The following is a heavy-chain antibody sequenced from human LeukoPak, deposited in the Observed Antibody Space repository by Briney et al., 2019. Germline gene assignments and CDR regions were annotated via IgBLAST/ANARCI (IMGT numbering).Heavy chain of an antibody. V-gene: IGHV3-21*01. J-gene: IGHJ4*02. CDR1: GFTFSSYS. CDR3: ARGDSNGWYYNFDS. CDR2: ISSSSSYI. D-gene: IGHD6-19*01. Sequence: GGSLRLSCAASGFTFSSYSMNWVRQAPGKGLEWVSSISSSSSYIYYADSVKGRFTISRDNSKNTLYLHMNTLRDEDRAMYYCARGDSNGWYYNFDSWGQGTLVTVSS.